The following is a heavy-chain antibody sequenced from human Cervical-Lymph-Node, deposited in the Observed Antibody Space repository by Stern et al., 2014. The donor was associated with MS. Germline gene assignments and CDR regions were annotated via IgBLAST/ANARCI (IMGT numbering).Heavy chain of an antibody. CDR3: TSLGTIVLSGMDV. D-gene: IGHD2-8*01. CDR1: GFTFSGSA. V-gene: IGHV3-73*01. J-gene: IGHJ6*02. Sequence: VQLVESGGGLVQPGGSLKLSCAASGFTFSGSAMHWVRQASVKGLEWVGRIRSEANSYATSYAASVKGRFTISRDDSKNTAYLQMNSLNIEDTAVYYCTSLGTIVLSGMDVWGQGTTVTVSS. CDR2: IRSEANSYAT.